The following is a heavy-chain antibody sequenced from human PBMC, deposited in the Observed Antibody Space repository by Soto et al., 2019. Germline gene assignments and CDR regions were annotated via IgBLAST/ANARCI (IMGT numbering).Heavy chain of an antibody. CDR3: ARGDRGGSGSPASYYYSGLDV. D-gene: IGHD3-10*01. CDR2: VSAGGDMT. CDR1: GFTFSSYA. V-gene: IGHV3-23*01. J-gene: IGHJ6*02. Sequence: DVQLLESGGHLVQPGGSPRLSCAASGFTFSSYAMSWVRQAPGKGLEWVSSVSAGGDMTYYSDSVKGRFTISRDNSNNALFVQMNSLRIEDTALYYCARGDRGGSGSPASYYYSGLDVWGQGTTVTVS.